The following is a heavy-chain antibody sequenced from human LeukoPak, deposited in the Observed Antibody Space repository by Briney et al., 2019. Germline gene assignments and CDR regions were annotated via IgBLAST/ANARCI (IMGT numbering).Heavy chain of an antibody. D-gene: IGHD5-24*01. Sequence: PGGSLRLSCAASGFTFSSYAMSWVRQAPGKGLEWVSAISGSGGSTYYADSVKGRFTISRDNSKNTLYLQMNSLRAEDTAVYYCANSILGWLQVGPYFDYWGQGTLVTVSS. J-gene: IGHJ4*02. CDR2: ISGSGGST. CDR3: ANSILGWLQVGPYFDY. V-gene: IGHV3-23*01. CDR1: GFTFSSYA.